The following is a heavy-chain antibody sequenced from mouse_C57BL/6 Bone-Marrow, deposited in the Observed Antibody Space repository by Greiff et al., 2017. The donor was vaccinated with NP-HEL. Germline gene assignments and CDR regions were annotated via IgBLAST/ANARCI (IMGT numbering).Heavy chain of an antibody. J-gene: IGHJ1*03. CDR3: TREKSYYYGSSLWYFDV. CDR2: IYPGNSDT. Sequence: EVQLQQSGTVLARPGASVKMSCKTSGYTFTSYWMHWVKQRPGQGLEWIGAIYPGNSDTSYNQKFKGKAKLTAVTSASTAYMELSSLTNEDSAGYYCTREKSYYYGSSLWYFDVWGTGTTVTVSS. D-gene: IGHD1-1*01. CDR1: GYTFTSYW. V-gene: IGHV1-5*01.